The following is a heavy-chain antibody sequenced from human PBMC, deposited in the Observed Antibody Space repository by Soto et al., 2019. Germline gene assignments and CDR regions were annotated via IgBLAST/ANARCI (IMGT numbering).Heavy chain of an antibody. CDR1: GYTFTGYY. V-gene: IGHV1-2*04. CDR2: INPNSGGT. CDR3: ARDSGFGNYDFWSGYSYPYYFDY. Sequence: ASVKVSCKASGYTFTGYYMHWVRQAPGQGLEWMGWINPNSGGTNYAQKFQGWVTMTRDTSISTAYMELSRLRSDDTAVYYCARDSGFGNYDFWSGYSYPYYFDYWGQGTLVTVSS. J-gene: IGHJ4*02. D-gene: IGHD3-3*01.